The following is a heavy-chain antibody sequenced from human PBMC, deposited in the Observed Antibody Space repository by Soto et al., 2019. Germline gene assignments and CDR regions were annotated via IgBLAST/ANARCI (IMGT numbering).Heavy chain of an antibody. CDR3: AKHVVMYYFDY. CDR1: GFTFSSYA. V-gene: IGHV3-23*01. J-gene: IGHJ4*02. D-gene: IGHD3-22*01. Sequence: GGSVRLSFAASGFTFSSYAMSWVRQAPGKGLEWVSAISGSGGSTYYADSVKGRFTISRDNSKNTLYLQMNSLRAEDTAVYYCAKHVVMYYFDYWGQGTLVTVSS. CDR2: ISGSGGST.